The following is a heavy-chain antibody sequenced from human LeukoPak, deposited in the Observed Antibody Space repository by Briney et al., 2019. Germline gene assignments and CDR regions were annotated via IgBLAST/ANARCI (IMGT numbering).Heavy chain of an antibody. Sequence: GGSLRLSCAASGFTFSTYAMSWVRQAPGKGLEWVSAISGSGGSTYYADSVKGRFTISRDNSKNTLYLQMNSLRAEDTAVYYCAKDPAYYDFWSGYFDYWGQGTLVTVSS. J-gene: IGHJ4*02. CDR3: AKDPAYYDFWSGYFDY. V-gene: IGHV3-23*01. CDR1: GFTFSTYA. CDR2: ISGSGGST. D-gene: IGHD3-3*01.